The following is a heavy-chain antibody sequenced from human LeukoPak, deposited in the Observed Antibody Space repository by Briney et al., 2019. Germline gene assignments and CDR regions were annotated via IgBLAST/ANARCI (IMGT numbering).Heavy chain of an antibody. J-gene: IGHJ4*02. V-gene: IGHV4-34*01. D-gene: IGHD1-26*01. Sequence: SETLSLTCAVYGGSFSGYYWSWIRQPPGKGLEWIGETNHSGSTNYNPSLKSRVTISVDTSKNQFSLKLSSVTAADTAVYYCARGPGTNFDYWGQGTLVTVSS. CDR3: ARGPGTNFDY. CDR1: GGSFSGYY. CDR2: TNHSGST.